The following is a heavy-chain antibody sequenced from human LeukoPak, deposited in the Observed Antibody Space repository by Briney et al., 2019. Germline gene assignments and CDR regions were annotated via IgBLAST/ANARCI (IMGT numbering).Heavy chain of an antibody. Sequence: GGSLRLSCAASGFTFSSYAMHWVRQAPGKGLGWVAVISYDGSNKYYADSVKGRFTISRDNSKNTLYLQMNSLRAEDTAVYYCAREKYSYGFDYWGQGTLVTVSS. CDR2: ISYDGSNK. D-gene: IGHD5-18*01. CDR1: GFTFSSYA. J-gene: IGHJ4*02. V-gene: IGHV3-30*01. CDR3: AREKYSYGFDY.